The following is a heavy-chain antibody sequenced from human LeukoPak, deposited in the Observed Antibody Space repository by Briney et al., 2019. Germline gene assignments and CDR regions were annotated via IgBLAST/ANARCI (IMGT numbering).Heavy chain of an antibody. J-gene: IGHJ4*02. D-gene: IGHD3-22*01. CDR2: ISGGGGTT. Sequence: GGSLRLSCAASGFTFSSNAMSWVRQAPGKGLEWVSTISGGGGTTYYADSVEGRFTISRDNSENTLYLQMNNLRAEDTAVYYCANNYYDSGGSRAFDYWGQGALVTVSS. CDR1: GFTFSSNA. CDR3: ANNYYDSGGSRAFDY. V-gene: IGHV3-23*01.